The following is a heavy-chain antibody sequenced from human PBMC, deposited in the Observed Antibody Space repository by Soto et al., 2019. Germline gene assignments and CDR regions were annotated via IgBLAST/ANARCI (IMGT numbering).Heavy chain of an antibody. D-gene: IGHD2-8*01. Sequence: VGSLRLSCAASGFTFSYAWMSWVRQAPGKGLEWVGRIKKKSDGGTTDYAAPVKGRFTISRDDSKDTLYLQMNSLKTEDTAVYYCARVAPEHQVGYCTNGVCPAASWGQGTLVTVSS. CDR2: IKKKSDGGTT. CDR3: ARVAPEHQVGYCTNGVCPAAS. J-gene: IGHJ4*02. CDR1: GFTFSYAW. V-gene: IGHV3-15*01.